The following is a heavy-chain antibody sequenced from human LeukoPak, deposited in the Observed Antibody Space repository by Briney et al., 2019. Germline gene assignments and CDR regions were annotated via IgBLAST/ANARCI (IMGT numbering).Heavy chain of an antibody. J-gene: IGHJ4*02. Sequence: GASVKVSCKASGYTFTGYYMHWVRQAPGQGLEWMGWINPNSGGTNYAQKFQGRVTMTRDTSISTAYMDLSRLTSADTAMFYCARIRGGNNYHFDYWGQGTLVTVSS. CDR3: ARIRGGNNYHFDY. V-gene: IGHV1-2*02. D-gene: IGHD1-26*01. CDR2: INPNSGGT. CDR1: GYTFTGYY.